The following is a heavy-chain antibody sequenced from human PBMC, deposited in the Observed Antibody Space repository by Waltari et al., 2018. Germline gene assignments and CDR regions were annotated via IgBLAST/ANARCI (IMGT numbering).Heavy chain of an antibody. Sequence: QVQLQQWCAGLLKPSETLSLTCAVYGGSFSGYYWSWIRQPPGKELEWIGELNHSGSTNYNPALKSLVTISVDTSKNQFSLKLSSGTAADTAVYYCARREVVTTGFDYWGQGTLVTVSS. CDR1: GGSFSGYY. D-gene: IGHD2-21*02. J-gene: IGHJ4*02. V-gene: IGHV4-34*01. CDR2: LNHSGST. CDR3: ARREVVTTGFDY.